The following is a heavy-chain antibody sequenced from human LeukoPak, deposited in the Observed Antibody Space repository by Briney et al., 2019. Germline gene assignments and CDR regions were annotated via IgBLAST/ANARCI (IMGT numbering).Heavy chain of an antibody. Sequence: PGGSLRLSCAASGFTFSSYEMNWVRQAPGKGLEWVSYISSSGSTIYYADSVKGRFTISRDNAKNSLYLRMNSLRAEDTAVYYCARVLLWFGSAGWFDPWGQGTLVTVSS. J-gene: IGHJ5*02. CDR3: ARVLLWFGSAGWFDP. CDR2: ISSSGSTI. CDR1: GFTFSSYE. D-gene: IGHD3-10*01. V-gene: IGHV3-48*03.